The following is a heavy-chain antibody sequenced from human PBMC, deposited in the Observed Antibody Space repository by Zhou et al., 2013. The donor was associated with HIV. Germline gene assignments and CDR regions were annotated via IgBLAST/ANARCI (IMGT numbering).Heavy chain of an antibody. CDR1: GYTFTSYG. V-gene: IGHV1-18*01. Sequence: QVQLVQSGAEVKKPGASVKVSCKASGYTFTSYGITWVRQAPGQGLEWMGWISGDNGNTNYSRKFQGRVTMTTDRFTSTAYLEMRSLRYDDTAVYYCGTIPHLTGSTVDMTAIGGGDYWGRGTPVDRVL. J-gene: IGHJ4*02. D-gene: IGHD3-16*01. CDR2: ISGDNGNT. CDR3: GTIPHLTGSTVDMTAIGGGDY.